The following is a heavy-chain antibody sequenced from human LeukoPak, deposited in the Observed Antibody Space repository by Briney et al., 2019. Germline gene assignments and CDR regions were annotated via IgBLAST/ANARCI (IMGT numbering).Heavy chain of an antibody. Sequence: ASVTVSFTASGYTFTIYYMHWVRQSPGQGLEWMGVINPSGGSTSYAQKFQGRVTMTRDTSTSTVYMELSSLRSEDTAVYYCAREGATYYDILTGYYDYWGQGTLVTVSS. V-gene: IGHV1-46*01. J-gene: IGHJ4*02. CDR2: INPSGGST. D-gene: IGHD3-9*01. CDR3: AREGATYYDILTGYYDY. CDR1: GYTFTIYY.